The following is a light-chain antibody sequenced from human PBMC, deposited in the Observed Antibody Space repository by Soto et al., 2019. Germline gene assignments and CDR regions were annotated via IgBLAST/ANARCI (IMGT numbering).Light chain of an antibody. Sequence: EVVWTQSPGTLSLSPGERGTLSCRASQSVSSGYLAWYQQKPGQAPRLLIYDASSRATGIPDRFSGSGSGTDFTLTISRLEPEDFAVYYCQQYGGSPRTFGQGAKVAIK. CDR1: QSVSSGY. CDR3: QQYGGSPRT. CDR2: DAS. V-gene: IGKV3-20*01. J-gene: IGKJ1*01.